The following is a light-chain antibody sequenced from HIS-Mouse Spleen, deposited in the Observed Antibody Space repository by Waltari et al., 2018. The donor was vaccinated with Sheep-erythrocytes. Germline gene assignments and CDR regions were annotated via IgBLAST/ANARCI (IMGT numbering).Light chain of an antibody. J-gene: IGLJ1*01. Sequence: QSVLPHPPSASGPPGPRAPTPFSGSVSTIGSNTVNWYHQLPGTAPKLLLYSNNQRPSGVPDRFSGSKSGTSASLAISGLQSEDEADYYCAAWDDSLNGYVFGTGTKVTVL. CDR2: SNN. CDR3: AAWDDSLNGYV. V-gene: IGLV1-44*01. CDR1: VSTIGSNT.